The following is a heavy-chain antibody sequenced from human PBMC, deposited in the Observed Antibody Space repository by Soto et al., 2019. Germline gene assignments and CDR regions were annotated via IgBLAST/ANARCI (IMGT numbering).Heavy chain of an antibody. D-gene: IGHD2-15*01. CDR2: IYWDDVQ. CDR1: GFSLSTSGVG. V-gene: IGHV2-5*02. J-gene: IGHJ4*02. Sequence: QITLRESGPTLVKPTQTLTLTCTISGFSLSTSGVGVGWIRQPPGKSLEWLALIYWDDVQRYSPSLKTRLTITKDTSRSQVVLTMTNMDPVDTATYYCAHSPCSGGTCYLFDYWGQGTLATVSS. CDR3: AHSPCSGGTCYLFDY.